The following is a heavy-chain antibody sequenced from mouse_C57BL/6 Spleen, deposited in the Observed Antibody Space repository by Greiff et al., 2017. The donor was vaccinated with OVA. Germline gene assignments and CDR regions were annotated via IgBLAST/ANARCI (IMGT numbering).Heavy chain of an antibody. CDR1: GYSFTDYN. J-gene: IGHJ4*01. Sequence: VQLKESGPELVKPGASVKISCKASGYSFTDYNMNWVKQSNGKSLEWIGVINPNYGTTSYNQKFKGKATLTVDQSSSTDYMQLNSLTSEDSAVYYCERRRGYPYDMDYWGKGTSVTVSS. CDR2: INPNYGTT. D-gene: IGHD2-2*01. V-gene: IGHV1-39*01. CDR3: ERRRGYPYDMDY.